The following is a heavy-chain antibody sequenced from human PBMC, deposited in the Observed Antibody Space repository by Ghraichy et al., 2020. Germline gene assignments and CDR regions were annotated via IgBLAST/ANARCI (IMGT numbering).Heavy chain of an antibody. CDR1: GGSISSYY. V-gene: IGHV4-59*08. D-gene: IGHD3-3*01. J-gene: IGHJ5*02. CDR2: IYYSGST. Sequence: SETLSLTSTVSGGSISSYYWSWIRQPPGKGLEWIGYIYYSGSTNYNPSLKSRVTISVDTSKNQFSLKLSSVTAADTAVYYCARGPPERSAPFDPWGQGTLVTVSS. CDR3: ARGPPERSAPFDP.